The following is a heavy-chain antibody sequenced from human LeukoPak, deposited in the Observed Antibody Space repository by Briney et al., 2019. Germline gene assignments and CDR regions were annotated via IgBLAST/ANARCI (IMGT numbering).Heavy chain of an antibody. CDR1: GFTFSSYG. Sequence: GGSLTLPCAASGFTFSSYGMSWFRQAPGKGLEWVSFIRYDGSNKYYADSVKGRFTISRDNSKNTLYLQVNSLRADDTGVYYCAKDVGYSYGYFDHWGQGSLVTVSS. D-gene: IGHD5-18*01. V-gene: IGHV3-30*02. CDR2: IRYDGSNK. J-gene: IGHJ4*02. CDR3: AKDVGYSYGYFDH.